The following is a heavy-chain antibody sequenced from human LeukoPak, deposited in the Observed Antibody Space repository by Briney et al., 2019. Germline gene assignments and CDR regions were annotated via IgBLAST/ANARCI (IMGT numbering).Heavy chain of an antibody. CDR3: ARVEVDDVGGGFDS. J-gene: IGHJ4*02. CDR2: INPNSGGT. Sequence: ASVKVSCKASGYTFTGYDIHWVRQAPGQGLEWMGWINPNSGGTNYAQKFQGRVTMTRDTSISIAYMELSRLRSDDTAVYYCARVEVDDVGGGFDSWGQGTLVTVSS. V-gene: IGHV1-2*02. D-gene: IGHD2-2*03. CDR1: GYTFTGYD.